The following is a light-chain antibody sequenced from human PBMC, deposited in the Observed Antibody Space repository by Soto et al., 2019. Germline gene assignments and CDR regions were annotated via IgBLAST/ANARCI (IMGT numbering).Light chain of an antibody. Sequence: ELVWTQSPGALSLSLAENDNIPCRATKSVISNYLGWYQQKPGQAPRLLIYDTSSSATGSPEWCGSRGSGTDFPLVISILEHEDSAVYCCQQCGTSASFGQGTKVDLK. CDR2: DTS. CDR1: KSVISNY. J-gene: IGKJ1*01. V-gene: IGKV3-20*01. CDR3: QQCGTSAS.